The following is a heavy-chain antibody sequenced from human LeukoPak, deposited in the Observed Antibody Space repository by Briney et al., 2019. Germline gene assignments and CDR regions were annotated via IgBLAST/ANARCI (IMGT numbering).Heavy chain of an antibody. CDR3: AKATRTMVRGVIIRPPLDYYYMDV. D-gene: IGHD3-10*01. Sequence: GGSLRLSCAASGFTFSSYWMHWVRQAPGKGLEWVSLISWDGGSTYYADSVKGRFTISRDNSKNSLYLQMNSLRAEDTALYYCAKATRTMVRGVIIRPPLDYYYMDVWGKGTTVTVSS. J-gene: IGHJ6*03. CDR1: GFTFSSYW. V-gene: IGHV3-43D*03. CDR2: ISWDGGST.